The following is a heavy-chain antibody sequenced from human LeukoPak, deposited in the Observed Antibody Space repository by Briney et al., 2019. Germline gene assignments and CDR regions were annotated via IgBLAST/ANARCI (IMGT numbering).Heavy chain of an antibody. J-gene: IGHJ4*02. CDR3: AGDYASGSYRFDY. CDR2: INHSGST. V-gene: IGHV4-34*01. CDR1: GGSFSGYH. Sequence: SETLSLTCAVYGGSFSGYHWSWIRQPPGKGLEWIGEINHSGSTNYNPSLKSRVTISVDTSKNQFSLKLSSVTAADTAVYYCAGDYASGSYRFDYWGQGTLVTVSS. D-gene: IGHD3-10*01.